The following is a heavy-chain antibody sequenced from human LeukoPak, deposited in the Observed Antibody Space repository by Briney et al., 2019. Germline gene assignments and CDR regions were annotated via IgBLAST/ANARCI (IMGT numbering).Heavy chain of an antibody. CDR3: AREYGYSYGSDAFDI. CDR1: GYTFSSYD. J-gene: IGHJ3*02. V-gene: IGHV1-8*01. Sequence: GASVKVSCKASGYTFSSYDINWVRLATGQGLVWMGWMNPISGNTGYAQKFQGRVTITRDNSINTAYMGLTNLRSEDTAVYYCAREYGYSYGSDAFDIWGQGTMVTVSS. D-gene: IGHD5-18*01. CDR2: MNPISGNT.